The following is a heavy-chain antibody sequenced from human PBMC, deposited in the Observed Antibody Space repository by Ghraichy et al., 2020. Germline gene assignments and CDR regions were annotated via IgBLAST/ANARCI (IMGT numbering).Heavy chain of an antibody. CDR3: ARDDSGPESIDY. Sequence: ASVKVSCKGSGSTFTTSFMHWVRQAPGQGLEGMGYINPDGSFADYAQRFQGRLVMTRDTSINTVYMELSSLRSDDTAVYYCARDDSGPESIDYWGRGTLVSVSS. D-gene: IGHD3-22*01. CDR2: INPDGSFA. J-gene: IGHJ4*02. CDR1: GSTFTTSF. V-gene: IGHV1-2*02.